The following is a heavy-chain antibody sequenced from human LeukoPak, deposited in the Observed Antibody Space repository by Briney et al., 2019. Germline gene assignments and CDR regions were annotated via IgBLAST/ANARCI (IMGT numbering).Heavy chain of an antibody. CDR1: GFTFSDYY. CDR3: ARVRSSGSPLDY. V-gene: IGHV3-11*05. CDR2: ISNSGTST. Sequence: GGSLRLSCAASGFTFSDYYMSWIRQAPGKGLEWVSYISNSGTSTNYADSVKGRFSISRDNVKKSLYLQLDSLTAEDTAVYYCARVRSSGSPLDYWGQGTLVTVSS. J-gene: IGHJ4*02. D-gene: IGHD3-10*01.